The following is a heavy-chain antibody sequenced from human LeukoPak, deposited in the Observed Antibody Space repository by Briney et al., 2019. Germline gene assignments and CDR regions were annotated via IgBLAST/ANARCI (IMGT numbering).Heavy chain of an antibody. CDR2: ITTSGSSA. D-gene: IGHD6-19*01. J-gene: IGHJ4*02. CDR3: AKDLSSVAVAGPHDY. V-gene: IGHV3-23*01. CDR1: GFTFRSYA. Sequence: PGGSLRLSCAASGFTFRSYAMSWVRQTPGKGLEWVSSITTSGSSAYYADSVKGRITISRDNSKNTLYLQMSSQRAEDTAVYYCAKDLSSVAVAGPHDYWGQGTLVTVSS.